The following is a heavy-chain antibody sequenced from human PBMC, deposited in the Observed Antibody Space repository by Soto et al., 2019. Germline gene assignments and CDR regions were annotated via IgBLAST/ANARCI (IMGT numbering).Heavy chain of an antibody. V-gene: IGHV4-39*01. Sequence: SETLSLTCTVSGDSITSNSYFWAWIRQPPGKGLEWIGSIYYSGSTYHNPSLKSRVTISVDRSNNQFSLKLTSVTAADTAVYYGAQQLATDDFDYWGQGALVTVSS. CDR3: AQQLATDDFDY. CDR1: GDSITSNSYF. D-gene: IGHD1-1*01. J-gene: IGHJ4*02. CDR2: IYYSGST.